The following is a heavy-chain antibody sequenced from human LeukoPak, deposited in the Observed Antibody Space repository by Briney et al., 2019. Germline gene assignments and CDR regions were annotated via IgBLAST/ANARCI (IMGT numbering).Heavy chain of an antibody. CDR1: RFTFSSYA. J-gene: IGHJ4*02. CDR2: ISGSGGST. CDR3: AKVYGGSYPDY. D-gene: IGHD1-26*01. Sequence: GGSLRLSCAATRFTFSSYAMSWVRQAPGKGLEWVSAISGSGGSTYYADSVKGRFTISRDNSKNTLYLQMNSLRAEDMAVYYCAKVYGGSYPDYWGQGTLVTVSS. V-gene: IGHV3-23*01.